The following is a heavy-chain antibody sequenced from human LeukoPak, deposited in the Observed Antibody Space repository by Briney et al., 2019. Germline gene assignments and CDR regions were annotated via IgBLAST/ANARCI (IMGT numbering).Heavy chain of an antibody. CDR1: GFTFSSYE. V-gene: IGHV3-48*03. CDR2: ISSSGSTI. J-gene: IGHJ2*01. Sequence: SGGSLRLSCAASGFTFSSYEMNWVRQAPGKGLEWVSYISSSGSTIYYADSVKGRFTISRDNAKNSLYLQMNGLRLEDMALYYCAKSSSPMVVVVISDSYFDLWGRGTLVTVSS. D-gene: IGHD3-22*01. CDR3: AKSSSPMVVVVISDSYFDL.